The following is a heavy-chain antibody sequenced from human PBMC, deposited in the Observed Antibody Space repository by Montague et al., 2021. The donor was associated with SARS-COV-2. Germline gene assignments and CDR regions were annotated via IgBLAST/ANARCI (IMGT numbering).Heavy chain of an antibody. CDR3: ARGGGSGYRYYFDY. Sequence: SKTLSLTCSVSGGSMSSYHWVWIRQPPGKGLEWIGYVSYRGSTNYNLSLKSRVTISLDTSKNRFSLRVTSVTAADTAVYYCARGGGSGYRYYFDYWGQGSLVTVSS. D-gene: IGHD3-22*01. V-gene: IGHV4-59*01. CDR2: VSYRGST. CDR1: GGSMSSYH. J-gene: IGHJ4*02.